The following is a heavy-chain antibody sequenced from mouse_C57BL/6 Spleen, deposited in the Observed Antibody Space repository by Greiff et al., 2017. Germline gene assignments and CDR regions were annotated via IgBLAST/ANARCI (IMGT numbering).Heavy chain of an antibody. J-gene: IGHJ4*01. CDR2: INPNYGTT. Sequence: EVQLQESGPELVKPGASVKISCKASGYSFTDYNMNWVKQSNGKSLEWIGVINPNYGTTSYNQKFKGKATLTVDQSSSTAYMQLNSLTSEDSAVYYCARSGTYSNDYYAMDYWGQGTSVTVSS. V-gene: IGHV1-39*01. D-gene: IGHD2-5*01. CDR1: GYSFTDYN. CDR3: ARSGTYSNDYYAMDY.